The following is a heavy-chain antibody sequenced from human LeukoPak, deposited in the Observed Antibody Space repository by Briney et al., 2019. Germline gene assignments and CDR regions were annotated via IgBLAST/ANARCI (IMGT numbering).Heavy chain of an antibody. Sequence: SETLSLTCTVSGGSISSSSYYWGWIRQPPGKGLEWIGSIYYSGSTYYNPSLKSRVTISVDTSKNQFSLKLSSVTAADTAVYYCARALIAAALLDYWGQGTLVTVSS. CDR2: IYYSGST. J-gene: IGHJ4*02. D-gene: IGHD6-13*01. CDR3: ARALIAAALLDY. V-gene: IGHV4-39*07. CDR1: GGSISSSSYY.